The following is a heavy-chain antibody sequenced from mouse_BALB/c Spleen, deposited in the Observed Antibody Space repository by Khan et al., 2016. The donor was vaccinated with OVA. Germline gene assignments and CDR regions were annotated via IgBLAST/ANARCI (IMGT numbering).Heavy chain of an antibody. V-gene: IGHV3-2*02. CDR1: GYSITSDYA. CDR3: ARDGSRYNYAMDY. CDR2: INYSGST. J-gene: IGHJ4*01. D-gene: IGHD2-3*01. Sequence: VQLKQSGPGLVNPSQSLSLTCTVTGYSITSDYAWNWIRQFPGNKLEWMGYINYSGSTNYNPALKSRISITRDTSKNQFLLQLNSVTTEDTATYYCARDGSRYNYAMDYWGQGTSVTVSS.